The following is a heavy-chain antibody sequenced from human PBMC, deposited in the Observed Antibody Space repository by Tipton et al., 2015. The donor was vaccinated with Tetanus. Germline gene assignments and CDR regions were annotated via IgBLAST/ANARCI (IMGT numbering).Heavy chain of an antibody. D-gene: IGHD3-10*01. CDR3: ARDRDLDRNWFDP. V-gene: IGHV4-31*03. J-gene: IGHJ5*02. CDR1: GGSISSGGYY. CDR2: IYYSGST. Sequence: TLSLTCTVSGGSISSGGYYWSWIRQHPGKGLEWIGYIYYSGSTYYNPSLKSRVTISVDTSKNQFSLKLSSVTAADTAVYYCARDRDLDRNWFDPWGQGTLVTVSS.